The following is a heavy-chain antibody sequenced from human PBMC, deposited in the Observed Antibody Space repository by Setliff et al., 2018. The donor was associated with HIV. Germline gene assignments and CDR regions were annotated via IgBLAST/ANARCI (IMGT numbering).Heavy chain of an antibody. V-gene: IGHV4-59*01. CDR2: IYSSGST. CDR1: GGSISSDY. J-gene: IGHJ6*02. D-gene: IGHD3-22*01. Sequence: SETLSLTCTVSGGSISSDYWSWIRQPPGKGLEWIGYIYSSGSTNYNPSLKSRVTISVATSKNQFSLKLNSVTTADTAVYYCARSRTSSGYYGVTGYGMDVWGQGTTVTVSS. CDR3: ARSRTSSGYYGVTGYGMDV.